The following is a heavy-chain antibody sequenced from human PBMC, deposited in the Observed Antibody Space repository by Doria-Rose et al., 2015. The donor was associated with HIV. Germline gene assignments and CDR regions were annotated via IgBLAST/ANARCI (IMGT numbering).Heavy chain of an antibody. CDR3: ATGVTLDY. CDR1: GFTFSSHR. V-gene: IGHV3-21*01. D-gene: IGHD3-10*01. Sequence: VQLVQSGGGLVRPGGSLRLSCATSGFTFSSHRINCVRQAPGQGLEWVSSISSTSAYINYADSVRGRFTISRDNARNSLYLQMDSLRAEDTAIYYCATGVTLDYWGQGTLVTVSS. J-gene: IGHJ4*02. CDR2: ISSTSAYI.